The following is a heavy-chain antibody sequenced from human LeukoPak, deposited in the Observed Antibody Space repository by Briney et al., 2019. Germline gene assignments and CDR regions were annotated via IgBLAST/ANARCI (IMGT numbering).Heavy chain of an antibody. D-gene: IGHD5-24*01. V-gene: IGHV3-30-3*01. CDR1: GFTFSSYA. Sequence: GGSLRLSCAASGFTFSSYAMHWVRQAPGKGLEGVAVISYDGSNKYYADSVKGRFTISRDNSKNTLYLQMNSLRAEDTAVYYCARDGGWLQFFDYWGQGTLVTVST. J-gene: IGHJ4*02. CDR2: ISYDGSNK. CDR3: ARDGGWLQFFDY.